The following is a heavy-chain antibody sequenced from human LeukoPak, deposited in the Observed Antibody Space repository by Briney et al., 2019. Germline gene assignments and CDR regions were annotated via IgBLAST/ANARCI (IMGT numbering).Heavy chain of an antibody. CDR2: IIPIFGTA. D-gene: IGHD6-13*01. Sequence: SVKVSCKASGGTFSSYAITWVRQAPGQGLEWMGRIIPIFGTANYAQKFQGRVTITTDESTSTAYMELSTLKSDDTAVYYCARERPPGDSSNWFLEGYFDIWGQGTLVTVSS. CDR1: GGTFSSYA. CDR3: ARERPPGDSSNWFLEGYFDI. V-gene: IGHV1-69*05. J-gene: IGHJ4*02.